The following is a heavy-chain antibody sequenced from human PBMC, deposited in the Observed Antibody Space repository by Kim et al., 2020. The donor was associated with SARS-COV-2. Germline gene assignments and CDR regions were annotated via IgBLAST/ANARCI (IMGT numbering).Heavy chain of an antibody. CDR2: IDPSDSYT. D-gene: IGHD6-19*01. CDR3: ARSAYSSGGTGHFQH. J-gene: IGHJ1*01. Sequence: GESLKISCKGSGYSFTSYWISWVRQMPGKGLEWMGRIDPSDSYTNYSPSFQGHVTISADKSISTAYLQWSSLKASDTAMYYCARSAYSSGGTGHFQHWGQGTLVTVSS. CDR1: GYSFTSYW. V-gene: IGHV5-10-1*01.